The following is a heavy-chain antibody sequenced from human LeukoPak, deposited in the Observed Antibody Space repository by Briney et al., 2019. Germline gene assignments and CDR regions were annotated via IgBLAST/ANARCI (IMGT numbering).Heavy chain of an antibody. Sequence: PGGSLRLSCAASGFTFSSYGMHWVRQAPGKGLEWVAVISYDGSTKYFADSVKGRFTISRDNSKNTLYLQMNSLRTEDTAVYYCARGVTTSWYSAFEIWGQGTMLTVSS. D-gene: IGHD6-13*01. CDR1: GFTFSSYG. CDR2: ISYDGSTK. CDR3: ARGVTTSWYSAFEI. J-gene: IGHJ3*02. V-gene: IGHV3-30*03.